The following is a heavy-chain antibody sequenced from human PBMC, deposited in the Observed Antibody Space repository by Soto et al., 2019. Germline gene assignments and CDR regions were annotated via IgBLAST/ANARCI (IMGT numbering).Heavy chain of an antibody. CDR2: ISGSGGST. J-gene: IGHJ6*02. CDR1: GFTFSSHA. D-gene: IGHD3-22*01. CDR3: AKDSAAYYYDSSGYDYGMGV. Sequence: PGGSLRLSCAASGFTFSSHARSWVRQATGQGLEWVSAISGSGGSTYYADSVKGRFTISRDNSKNTLYRQMNSLRAEDTAVYYCAKDSAAYYYDSSGYDYGMGVWGQGTTVTVSS. V-gene: IGHV3-23*01.